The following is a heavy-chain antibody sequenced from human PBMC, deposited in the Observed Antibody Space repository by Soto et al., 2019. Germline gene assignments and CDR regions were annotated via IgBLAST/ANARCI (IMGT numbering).Heavy chain of an antibody. Sequence: SETLSLTCVVSGGSITSYHWSWIRQFPGKGLEWIAYTAYTGNTNYNPSLKRRVTISIDTSKNQISLKLSSVTAADTAVYYCASVTFGGVVLAHWGQGTLVTVSS. J-gene: IGHJ4*02. CDR3: ASVTFGGVVLAH. CDR1: GGSITSYH. CDR2: TAYTGNT. V-gene: IGHV4-59*01. D-gene: IGHD3-16*01.